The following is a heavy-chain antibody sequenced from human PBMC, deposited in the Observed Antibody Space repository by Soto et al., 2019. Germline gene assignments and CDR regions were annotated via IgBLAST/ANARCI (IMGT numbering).Heavy chain of an antibody. J-gene: IGHJ3*01. CDR3: AKDPNGDHLGAFEA. V-gene: IGHV3-23*01. Sequence: EVQFLESGGGLVQPGGSLRLSCTASRLTFSNFAVTWVRQAPGKGLEWVSCISGNGGGTHYADSLEGRFTISRDNSKNTVYLQMNSLGAEDTAVYHCAKDPNGDHLGAFEAWGQGTLVTVSS. D-gene: IGHD4-17*01. CDR2: ISGNGGGT. CDR1: RLTFSNFA.